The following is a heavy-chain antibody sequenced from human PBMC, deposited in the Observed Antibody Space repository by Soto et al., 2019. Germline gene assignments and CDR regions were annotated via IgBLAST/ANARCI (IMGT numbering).Heavy chain of an antibody. Sequence: QVQLQEAGPGLVKPSQTLSLTCTVSGASIRGVDYFWTWIRQRPGKGLEWLGNIYASGSAYTNPSLKSRVRLAVDTSQNQCALSLTSVNAADSAVYYCAREGKDISTHGGWNAFDLWGQGTEVCVFS. V-gene: IGHV4-31*03. CDR3: AREGKDISTHGGWNAFDL. J-gene: IGHJ3*01. CDR2: IYASGSA. CDR1: GASIRGVDYF. D-gene: IGHD2-15*01.